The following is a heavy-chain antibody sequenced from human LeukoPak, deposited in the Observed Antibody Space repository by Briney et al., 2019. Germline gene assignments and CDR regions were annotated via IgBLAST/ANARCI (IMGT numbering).Heavy chain of an antibody. CDR3: ARGTPYGGHYYFDY. V-gene: IGHV4-4*07. D-gene: IGHD4/OR15-4a*01. CDR1: GGSISNYF. CDR2: IHSSGTT. Sequence: SETLSLTCTVSGGSISNYFWSWIRQSAGEGLEWVGRIHSSGTTRYNPPLQSRVTVSLDTSKKQLTLKLSSVTAADTAVYYRARGTPYGGHYYFDYRGQGTLVTVSS. J-gene: IGHJ4*02.